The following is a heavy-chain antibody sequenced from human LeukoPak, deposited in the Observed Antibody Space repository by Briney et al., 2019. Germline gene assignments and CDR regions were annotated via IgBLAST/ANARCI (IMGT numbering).Heavy chain of an antibody. CDR2: IYYSGST. Sequence: SETLSLTCTISGGSIGSFYWSWIRQPPGKGLEWIGYIYYSGSTNYNPSLKSRVTISVDTSENQFSLKLSSVTAADTAVYYCASGRRFHDYYYGTDVWGQGTTVTVSS. CDR3: ASGRRFHDYYYGTDV. V-gene: IGHV4-59*01. D-gene: IGHD3-3*01. CDR1: GGSIGSFY. J-gene: IGHJ6*02.